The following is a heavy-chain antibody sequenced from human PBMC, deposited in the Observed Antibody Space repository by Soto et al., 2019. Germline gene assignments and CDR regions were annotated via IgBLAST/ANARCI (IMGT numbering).Heavy chain of an antibody. CDR3: AKSRGDSWTTYFFDY. CDR1: GFTFSSYS. Sequence: EVQLLESGGGSVQPGGSLMLSWAASGFTFSSYSLSWLRQAPGKGLEWVSGISGSGQTTHYKDSVKGRFTISRDNFRNTLYLQVNSLRAEDTAIYFCAKSRGDSWTTYFFDYWGQGALVTVSS. CDR2: ISGSGQTT. J-gene: IGHJ4*02. D-gene: IGHD4-4*01. V-gene: IGHV3-23*01.